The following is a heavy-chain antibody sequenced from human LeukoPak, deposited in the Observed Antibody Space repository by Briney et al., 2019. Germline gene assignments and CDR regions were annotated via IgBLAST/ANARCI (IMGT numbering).Heavy chain of an antibody. Sequence: GGSLRLSCAASGFTFSSYGMSWVRQAPGKGLEWVSAISGSGGSTYYADSVKGRFTISRDNSKNTLYLQMNSLRAEDTAVYYCAKDGYSGYEHAYYYYMDVWGKGTTVTISS. J-gene: IGHJ6*03. V-gene: IGHV3-23*01. CDR1: GFTFSSYG. CDR2: ISGSGGST. CDR3: AKDGYSGYEHAYYYYMDV. D-gene: IGHD5-12*01.